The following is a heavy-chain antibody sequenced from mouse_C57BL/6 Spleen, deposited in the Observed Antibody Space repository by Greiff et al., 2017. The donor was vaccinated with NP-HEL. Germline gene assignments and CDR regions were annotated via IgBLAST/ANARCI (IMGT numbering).Heavy chain of an antibody. D-gene: IGHD1-1*01. Sequence: QVQLQQPGAELVMPGASVKLSCKASGYTFTSYWMHWVKPRPGQGLEWIGEIDPSDSYTNYNQKFKGKSTLTVDKSSSTAYMQLSSLTSEDSAVYYCARSHYYGSSPFAYWGQGTLVTVSA. V-gene: IGHV1-69*01. J-gene: IGHJ3*01. CDR1: GYTFTSYW. CDR2: IDPSDSYT. CDR3: ARSHYYGSSPFAY.